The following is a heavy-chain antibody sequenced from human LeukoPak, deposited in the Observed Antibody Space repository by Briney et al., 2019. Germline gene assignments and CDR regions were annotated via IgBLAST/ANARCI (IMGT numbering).Heavy chain of an antibody. D-gene: IGHD1-1*01. J-gene: IGHJ6*03. Sequence: GGSLRLSCAASGFMISNYNMKWVRQAPGKGLEWVSSISSSSTYIYYADSVKGRFTISRDNARNSLYLQMNSLRAEDTAVYYCARDPGTYYYYYYMDVWGKGTAVTVSS. CDR1: GFMISNYN. CDR2: ISSSSTYI. V-gene: IGHV3-21*01. CDR3: ARDPGTYYYYYYMDV.